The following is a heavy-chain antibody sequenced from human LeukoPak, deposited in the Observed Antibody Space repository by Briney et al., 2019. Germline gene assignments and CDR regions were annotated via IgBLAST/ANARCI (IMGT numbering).Heavy chain of an antibody. CDR3: ARYVSSGWPYFDY. CDR2: ISSSSSYI. V-gene: IGHV3-21*01. CDR1: GFTFSSYS. J-gene: IGHJ4*02. D-gene: IGHD6-19*01. Sequence: GGSLTLSCAASGFTFSSYSMNWVRQAPGKGLEWVSSISSSSSYIYYADSVKGRFTISRDNAKNSLYLQMNSLRAEDTAVYYCARYVSSGWPYFDYWGQGTLVTVSS.